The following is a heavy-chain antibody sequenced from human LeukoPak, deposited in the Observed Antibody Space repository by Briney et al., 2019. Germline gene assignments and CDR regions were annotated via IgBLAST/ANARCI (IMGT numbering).Heavy chain of an antibody. V-gene: IGHV3-66*04. CDR1: GLIASNKY. CDR2: IRSDGTT. Sequence: GGSLRLSCAASGLIASNKYMSWVRQAPGKGQEWVSTIRSDGTTDYADSVKGRFTISRDDSKNTLYLQMNSLRVEDTAVYSCARRRGGYGEGELDYWGQGTLVTVSS. D-gene: IGHD4-17*01. J-gene: IGHJ4*02. CDR3: ARRRGGYGEGELDY.